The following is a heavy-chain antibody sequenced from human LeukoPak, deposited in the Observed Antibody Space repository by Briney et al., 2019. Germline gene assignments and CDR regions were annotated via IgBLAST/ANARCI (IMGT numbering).Heavy chain of an antibody. V-gene: IGHV4-30-4*08. J-gene: IGHJ5*02. CDR1: CGSTSSGDNY. Sequence: TLSLTCTAACGSTSSGDNYWSWIRQPPGKGLEWIGYINYSGSTYYNPSVKGRVTISADTSKNQFSLKLSRVTAAATALCYCARCVHCSSTSCYLHSWFEPWGEGTLVSVSS. CDR2: INYSGST. CDR3: ARCVHCSSTSCYLHSWFEP. D-gene: IGHD2-2*01.